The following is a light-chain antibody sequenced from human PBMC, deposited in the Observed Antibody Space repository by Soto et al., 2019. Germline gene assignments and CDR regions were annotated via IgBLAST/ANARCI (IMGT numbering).Light chain of an antibody. Sequence: QSVLTQPASVSGSPGQSITISCTGTSSDVGGYEYVSWYQHHPGKAPKLMIYEVSNRPSGVSHRFSGSKPGNTASLTISGLQAEDEDDYYCSSYTTANTYVFGTGTKVTVL. J-gene: IGLJ1*01. CDR3: SSYTTANTYV. V-gene: IGLV2-14*01. CDR1: SSDVGGYEY. CDR2: EVS.